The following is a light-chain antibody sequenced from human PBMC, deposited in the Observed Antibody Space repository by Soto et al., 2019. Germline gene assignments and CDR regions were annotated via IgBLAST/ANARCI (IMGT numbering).Light chain of an antibody. CDR2: AAS. CDR3: QQLNSYPWT. J-gene: IGKJ1*01. V-gene: IGKV1-9*01. CDR1: QVLRSY. Sequence: DIQLTQSPSFLSASVGDRVTITCRASQVLRSYLAWYQQKPGKAPKLLIYAASTLQSGVPSRFSGSGSGTEFTLTISSLQTEYFATYYCQQLNSYPWTFGQGTKVEIK.